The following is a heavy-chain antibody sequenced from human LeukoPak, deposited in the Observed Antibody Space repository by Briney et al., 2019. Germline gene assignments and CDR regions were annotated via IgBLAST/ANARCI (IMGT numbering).Heavy chain of an antibody. CDR2: IYYSGST. J-gene: IGHJ6*03. D-gene: IGHD3-3*01. Sequence: SETLSLTCTVPGGSISSHYWSWIRQPPGKGLEWIGYIYYSGSTNYNPSLKSRVTISVDTSKNQFSLKLSSVTAADTAVYYCARNTSTFWSGYALTYYYYYMDVWGKGTTVTVSS. CDR1: GGSISSHY. CDR3: ARNTSTFWSGYALTYYYYYMDV. V-gene: IGHV4-59*11.